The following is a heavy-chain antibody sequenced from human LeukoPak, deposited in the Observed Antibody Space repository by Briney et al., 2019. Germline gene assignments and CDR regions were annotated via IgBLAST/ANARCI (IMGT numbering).Heavy chain of an antibody. CDR2: IYYSGST. V-gene: IGHV4-39*07. J-gene: IGHJ4*02. Sequence: SETLSLTCTVSGGSISSSSYYWGWIRQPPGKGLEWIGSIYYSGSTYYNPSLKSRVTISVDTSKNQFSLKLSSVTAADTAVYYCARDVGDSSSPHSFDYWGQGTLVTVSS. CDR1: GGSISSSSYY. D-gene: IGHD6-6*01. CDR3: ARDVGDSSSPHSFDY.